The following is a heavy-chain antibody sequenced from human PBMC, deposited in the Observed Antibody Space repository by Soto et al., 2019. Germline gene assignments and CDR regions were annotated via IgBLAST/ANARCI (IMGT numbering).Heavy chain of an antibody. D-gene: IGHD3-22*01. CDR3: ARSTYYYDSSGSGFYYFDY. V-gene: IGHV2-70*11. J-gene: IGHJ4*02. Sequence: SGPTLVNPTQTLTLTCTFSGFSLSTSGMCVSWIRQPPGKALEWLARIDWDDDKYYSTSLKTRLTISKDTSKNQVVLTMTNMDPVDTATYYCARSTYYYDSSGSGFYYFDYWGQGTLVSVSS. CDR2: IDWDDDK. CDR1: GFSLSTSGMC.